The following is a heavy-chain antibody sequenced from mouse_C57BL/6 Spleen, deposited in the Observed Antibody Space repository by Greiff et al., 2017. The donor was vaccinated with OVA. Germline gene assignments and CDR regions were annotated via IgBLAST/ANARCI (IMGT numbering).Heavy chain of an antibody. Sequence: EVKLVESGGGLVKPGGSLKLSCAASGFTFSSYAMSWVRQTPEKRLEWVATISDGGSYTYYPDNVKGRFTISRDNAKNNLYLQMSHLKSEDTAMYYCARDRELLYAMDYWGQGTSVTVSS. D-gene: IGHD2-12*01. J-gene: IGHJ4*01. V-gene: IGHV5-4*01. CDR3: ARDRELLYAMDY. CDR2: ISDGGSYT. CDR1: GFTFSSYA.